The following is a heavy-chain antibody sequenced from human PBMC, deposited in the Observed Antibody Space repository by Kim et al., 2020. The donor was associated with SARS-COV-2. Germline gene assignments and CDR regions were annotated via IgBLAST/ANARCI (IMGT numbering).Heavy chain of an antibody. V-gene: IGHV3-33*01. J-gene: IGHJ4*02. CDR2: VSYDGSNK. D-gene: IGHD6-6*01. CDR1: GFTFSSYC. CDR3: ASEYGIAARYFDY. Sequence: GGSLRLSCAASGFTFSSYCMHWVRQAPGKGLEWVAVVSYDGSNKYYADSVKGRFTISRDTPKNTLFLQMNSLRAEDTAVYYCASEYGIAARYFDYWGQGTLVTVSS.